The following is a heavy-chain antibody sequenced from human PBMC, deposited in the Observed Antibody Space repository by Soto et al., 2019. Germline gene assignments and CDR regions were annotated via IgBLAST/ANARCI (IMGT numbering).Heavy chain of an antibody. D-gene: IGHD3-10*01. Sequence: EVQLVESGGVVVQPGGSLRLSCAASGFTFDDYTMHWVRQAPGKGLEWVSLISWDGGSTYYADSVKGRFTISRDNSKNSLYLQMNSLRTEDTALYYCAKDALPFGELSGWFDPWGQGTLVTVSS. J-gene: IGHJ5*02. V-gene: IGHV3-43*01. CDR1: GFTFDDYT. CDR2: ISWDGGST. CDR3: AKDALPFGELSGWFDP.